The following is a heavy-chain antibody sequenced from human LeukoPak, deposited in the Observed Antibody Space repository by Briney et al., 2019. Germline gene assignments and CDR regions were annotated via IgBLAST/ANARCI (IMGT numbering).Heavy chain of an antibody. D-gene: IGHD5-24*01. V-gene: IGHV3-30*18. Sequence: GRSLRLSCAASGFTFSSYGMHWVRQAPGKGLEWVAVISYDGSNKYYADSVKGRFTISRDNSKNTLYLQMNSLRAEDTAVYYCAKEGPLQSIVYWGQGTLVTVSS. CDR2: ISYDGSNK. J-gene: IGHJ4*02. CDR3: AKEGPLQSIVY. CDR1: GFTFSSYG.